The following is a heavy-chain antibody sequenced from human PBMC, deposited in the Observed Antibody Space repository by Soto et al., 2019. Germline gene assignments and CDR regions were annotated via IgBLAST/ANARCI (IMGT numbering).Heavy chain of an antibody. D-gene: IGHD4-17*01. Sequence: SETLSLTCAVYCGSFSGYYWSWIRQPPGKGLEWIGEINHSGSTNYNPSLKSRVTISVDTSKNQFSLKLSSVTAADTAVYYCARRFYGDYYFDYWGQGTLVTVSS. V-gene: IGHV4-34*01. CDR3: ARRFYGDYYFDY. CDR2: INHSGST. CDR1: CGSFSGYY. J-gene: IGHJ4*02.